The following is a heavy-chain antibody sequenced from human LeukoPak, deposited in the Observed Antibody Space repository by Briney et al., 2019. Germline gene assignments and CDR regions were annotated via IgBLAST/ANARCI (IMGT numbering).Heavy chain of an antibody. D-gene: IGHD3-22*01. CDR2: INHSGST. V-gene: IGHV4-34*01. CDR3: ARDQLYYYDSSGTFDY. CDR1: GGSFSGYY. J-gene: IGHJ4*02. Sequence: SETLSLTCAVSGGSFSGYYWSWIRQPPGKGLEWIGEINHSGSTNYNPSLKSRVTISVDTSKNQFSLKLSSVTAADTAVYYCARDQLYYYDSSGTFDYWGQGTLVTVSS.